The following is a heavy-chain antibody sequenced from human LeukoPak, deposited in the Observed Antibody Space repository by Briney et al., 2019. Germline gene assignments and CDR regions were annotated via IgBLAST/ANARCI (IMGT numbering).Heavy chain of an antibody. CDR1: GFTFNYAW. D-gene: IGHD1-7*01. J-gene: IGHJ6*02. CDR3: TTDEDWNYARKDV. Sequence: PWGSLRLSCAASGFTFNYAWMSWVRQVPGKGLEWVGQTVSEIDGGTTDYAAPVKGRFTISRDDSKSTLYLQMNSLKIEDTAVYYCTTDEDWNYARKDVWGQGATVIVSS. CDR2: TVSEIDGGTT. V-gene: IGHV3-15*04.